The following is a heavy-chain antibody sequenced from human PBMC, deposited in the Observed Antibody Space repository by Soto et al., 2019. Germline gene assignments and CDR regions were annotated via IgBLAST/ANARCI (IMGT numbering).Heavy chain of an antibody. D-gene: IGHD3-10*01. J-gene: IGHJ4*02. CDR3: ARLLDYGSGSQPDY. Sequence: QVQLQQWGAGLLKPSETLSLTCAVYGGSFSGYYWSWIRQPPGNGLEWIGEINPSGITNYNPSLQSPVTLSVDPSKNQFSLKLSSVTAADTAVYYCARLLDYGSGSQPDYWGQGTLVTVSS. V-gene: IGHV4-34*01. CDR2: INPSGIT. CDR1: GGSFSGYY.